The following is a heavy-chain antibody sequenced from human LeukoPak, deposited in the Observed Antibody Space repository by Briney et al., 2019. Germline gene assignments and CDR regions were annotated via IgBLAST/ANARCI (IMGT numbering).Heavy chain of an antibody. Sequence: SETLSLTCTVSGGSISSYYWSWIRQPPGKGLEWIGEINHSGSTNYNPSLKSRVTISVDTSKNQFSLKLSSVTAADTAVYYCAGTFITIFGVVSDYWGQGTLVTVSS. J-gene: IGHJ4*02. V-gene: IGHV4-34*01. D-gene: IGHD3-3*01. CDR2: INHSGST. CDR1: GGSISSYY. CDR3: AGTFITIFGVVSDY.